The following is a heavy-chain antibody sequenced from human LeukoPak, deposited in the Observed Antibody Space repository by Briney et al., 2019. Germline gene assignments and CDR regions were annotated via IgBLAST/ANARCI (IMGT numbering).Heavy chain of an antibody. D-gene: IGHD1-20*01. CDR2: IYYSGST. V-gene: IGHV4-59*01. J-gene: IGHJ3*02. CDR3: AREEGNWNDLAAFHI. CDR1: GGSISSYY. Sequence: PSETLSLTCTVSGGSISSYYLSWIRQPRGKGLEWIGYIYYSGSTNYNPSLKSRVTISVDTSKNQFSLKLSSVTAAATAVYYCAREEGNWNDLAAFHIWRRGTMVTVSS.